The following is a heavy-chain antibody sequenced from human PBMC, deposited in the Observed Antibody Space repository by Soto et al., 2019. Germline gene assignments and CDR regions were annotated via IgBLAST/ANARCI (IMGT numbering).Heavy chain of an antibody. J-gene: IGHJ4*02. Sequence: GGSLRLSCAASGFTFSSYGMHWVRQAPGKGLEWVAVISYDGSNKYYADSVKGRFTISRDNSKNTLYLQMNSLRAEETAVYYCAKDSFRGITIFGVAHIAPEGGYFDYWGQGTLVTVSS. CDR3: AKDSFRGITIFGVAHIAPEGGYFDY. CDR1: GFTFSSYG. V-gene: IGHV3-30*18. D-gene: IGHD3-3*01. CDR2: ISYDGSNK.